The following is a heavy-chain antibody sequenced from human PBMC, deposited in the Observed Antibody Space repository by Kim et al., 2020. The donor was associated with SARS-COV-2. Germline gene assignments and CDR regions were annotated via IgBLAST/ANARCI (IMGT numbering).Heavy chain of an antibody. CDR1: GFTFSSYA. CDR2: ISSNGGST. J-gene: IGHJ4*02. Sequence: GGSLRLSCSASGFTFSSYAMHWVRQAPGKGLEYVSAISSNGGSTYYADSVKGRFTISRDNSKNTLYLQMSSLRAEDTAVYYCVKPPKGYYYDSSGYPNWGQGTLVTVSS. D-gene: IGHD3-22*01. CDR3: VKPPKGYYYDSSGYPN. V-gene: IGHV3-64D*09.